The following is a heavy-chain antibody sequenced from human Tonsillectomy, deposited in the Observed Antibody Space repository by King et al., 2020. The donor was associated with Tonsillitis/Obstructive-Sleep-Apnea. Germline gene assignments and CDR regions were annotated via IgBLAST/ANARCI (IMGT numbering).Heavy chain of an antibody. D-gene: IGHD3-10*01. CDR1: GGSISSTNW. CDR2: IFHSGST. J-gene: IGHJ4*02. CDR3: ARGDFYGSGSPALYFDY. Sequence: QLQESGPGLVKPSGTLSLTCGVSGGSISSTNWWIWVRQPPGKGLEWIGEIFHSGSTSYNPSLKSRVTISLDKSKNQFSLKLRSVTAADTALYYCARGDFYGSGSPALYFDYWGQGTLVTVSS. V-gene: IGHV4-4*02.